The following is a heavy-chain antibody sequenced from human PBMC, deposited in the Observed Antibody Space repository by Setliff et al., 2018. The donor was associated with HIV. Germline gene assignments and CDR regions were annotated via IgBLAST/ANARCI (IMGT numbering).Heavy chain of an antibody. CDR3: AREIRNYDFWSGYWEDHYFDS. D-gene: IGHD3-3*01. Sequence: ASVKVSCKASGYTFTSYAMHWVRQAPGQRLEWMGWINAGNGNTKYSQKFQGRVTITRDTSASTAYMELSSLRSEDTAVYYCAREIRNYDFWSGYWEDHYFDSWSQGTLVTVSS. CDR1: GYTFTSYA. V-gene: IGHV1-3*01. CDR2: INAGNGNT. J-gene: IGHJ4*02.